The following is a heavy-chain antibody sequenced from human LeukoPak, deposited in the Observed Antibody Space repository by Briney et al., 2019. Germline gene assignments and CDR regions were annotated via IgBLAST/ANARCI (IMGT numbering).Heavy chain of an antibody. CDR1: GFIVSRNY. D-gene: IGHD3-22*01. V-gene: IGHV3-53*01. CDR2: IYSGVNT. CDR3: ARGASSSGFSDAFDV. Sequence: GGSLRPSCAASGFIVSRNYMSLVRQAPGKGLEWVSIIYSGVNTYYPDSVKGRFTISRDNSKNTVYLQMNSLRAEDTAVYYCARGASSSGFSDAFDVWGQGTKVTVSS. J-gene: IGHJ3*01.